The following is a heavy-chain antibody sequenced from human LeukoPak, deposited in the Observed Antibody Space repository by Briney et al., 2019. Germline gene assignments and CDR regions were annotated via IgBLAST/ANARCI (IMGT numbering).Heavy chain of an antibody. CDR1: GFTFSSYG. D-gene: IGHD6-6*01. V-gene: IGHV3-21*01. J-gene: IGHJ4*02. Sequence: GGSLRLSCAASGFTFSSYGMSWVRQAPGKGLEWVSSISSNSSYIYYADSVRGRFTISRDNAKNSLYLQMNSLRAEDTAVYYCARDQLVDYWGQGTLVTVSS. CDR3: ARDQLVDY. CDR2: ISSNSSYI.